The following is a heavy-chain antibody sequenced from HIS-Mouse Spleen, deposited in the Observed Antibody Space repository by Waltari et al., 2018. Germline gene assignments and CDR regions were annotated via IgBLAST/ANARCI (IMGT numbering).Heavy chain of an antibody. V-gene: IGHV4-39*07. CDR1: GGSISSSSYY. J-gene: IGHJ2*01. Sequence: QLQLQESGPGLVKPSETLSLTCTVSGGSISSSSYYWGWIRQPPGKGLGGIGSIHYSGSTDDNPPLKSRVPISVDTSKTQFSLKLSSVTAADTAVYYCAREIPYSSSWYDWYFDLWGRGTLVTVSS. D-gene: IGHD6-13*01. CDR2: IHYSGST. CDR3: AREIPYSSSWYDWYFDL.